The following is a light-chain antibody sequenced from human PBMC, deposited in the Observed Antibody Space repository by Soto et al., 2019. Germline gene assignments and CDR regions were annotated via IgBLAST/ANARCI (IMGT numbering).Light chain of an antibody. Sequence: DIQMTQSPSTLSASVGDRVTITCRASQSISSWLAWYQQKPGKAPKLLIYDASSLESGVPSRFGGSGSGTEFTLTISSLQPDDFATYYCQQYNSYSCTFGQGTKVDIK. CDR2: DAS. CDR1: QSISSW. CDR3: QQYNSYSCT. V-gene: IGKV1-5*01. J-gene: IGKJ2*02.